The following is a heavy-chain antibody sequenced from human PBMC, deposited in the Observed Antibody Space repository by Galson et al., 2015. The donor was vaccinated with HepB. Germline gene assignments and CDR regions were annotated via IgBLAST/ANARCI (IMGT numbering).Heavy chain of an antibody. CDR2: ISSSSSYI. D-gene: IGHD2-2*01. J-gene: IGHJ6*02. CDR3: ARDTVVVPAAVYYYYYGMDV. CDR1: GFTFSSYS. Sequence: SLRLSCAASGFTFSSYSMNWVRQAPGKGLEWVSSISSSSSYIYYADSVKGRFTISRDNAKNSLYLQMNSLRAEDTAVYYCARDTVVVPAAVYYYYYGMDVWGQGTTVTVSS. V-gene: IGHV3-21*01.